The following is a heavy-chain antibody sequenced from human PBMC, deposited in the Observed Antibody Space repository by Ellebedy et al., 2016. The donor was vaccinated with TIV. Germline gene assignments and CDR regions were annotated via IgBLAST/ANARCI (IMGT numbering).Heavy chain of an antibody. V-gene: IGHV5-51*01. CDR1: GYSFTSYW. CDR3: ARVRHPTFDI. J-gene: IGHJ3*02. CDR2: IYPGDSES. Sequence: PGGSLRLSCKGSGYSFTSYWIAWVRQIPGKGLEWMGIIYPGDSESRYSPSFQGQVTISADKSINTAYLQWSRLKAPDTAMYYCARVRHPTFDIWGQGTMVTVSS. D-gene: IGHD3-10*01.